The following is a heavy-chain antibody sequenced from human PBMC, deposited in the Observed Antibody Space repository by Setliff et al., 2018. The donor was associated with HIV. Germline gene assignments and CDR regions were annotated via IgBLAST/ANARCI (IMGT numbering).Heavy chain of an antibody. J-gene: IGHJ4*02. CDR2: INVYNGDT. D-gene: IGHD3-10*01. Sequence: ASVTVSCKASDYPFSNFVISWVRQAPGQGLEWMAWINVYNGDTNFAQKFQGRVTMSKDTSTGTAYMELSSLTSDDTAVYYCATDRTQTGISLVRGRLTDPARYPLDYWGQGTLVT. CDR1: DYPFSNFV. V-gene: IGHV1-18*01. CDR3: ATDRTQTGISLVRGRLTDPARYPLDY.